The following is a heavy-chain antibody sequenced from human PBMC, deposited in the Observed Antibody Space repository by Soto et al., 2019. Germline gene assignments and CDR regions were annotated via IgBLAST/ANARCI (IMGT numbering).Heavy chain of an antibody. CDR3: AGCRVSYGMDF. V-gene: IGHV1-69*02. J-gene: IGHJ6*02. Sequence: QVQLVQSGAEVKKPGSSVKVSCKASGGTFSSYTISWVRQAPGQGLEWMGRIIPILGIPNYAQKFQGRVTSGAAKSTSTACLERSSPGSEDTAVYYCAGCRVSYGMDFWGQGTTVTVSS. CDR1: GGTFSSYT. CDR2: IIPILGIP. D-gene: IGHD6-13*01.